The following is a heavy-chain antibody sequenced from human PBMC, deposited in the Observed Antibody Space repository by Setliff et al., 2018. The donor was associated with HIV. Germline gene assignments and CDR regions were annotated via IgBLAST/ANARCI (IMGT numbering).Heavy chain of an antibody. V-gene: IGHV4-34*01. CDR2: INHSGST. CDR3: ARRGAAMVLNWFDP. D-gene: IGHD5-18*01. CDR1: GGSFSGYY. Sequence: SETLSLTCAVYGGSFSGYYWSWIRQPPGKGLEWIGEINHSGSTNYNPSLKSRVTISVDTSKNQFSLKLSSVTAADTAVDYCARRGAAMVLNWFDPWGQGTLVTVSS. J-gene: IGHJ5*02.